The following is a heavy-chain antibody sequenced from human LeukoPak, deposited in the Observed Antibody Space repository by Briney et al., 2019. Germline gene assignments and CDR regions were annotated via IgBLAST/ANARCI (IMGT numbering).Heavy chain of an antibody. Sequence: ASVTLSCKAAGYTFSSYDINWVRQAPGPGIGRMGWMNLNSGDTAYAQKFQGRVTITRNTSISKAYMELSSLRSEDTAVYYCARGVTTSGSYADDAFDIWGQGTMVTVSS. V-gene: IGHV1-8*01. CDR3: ARGVTTSGSYADDAFDI. D-gene: IGHD1-26*01. CDR1: GYTFSSYD. J-gene: IGHJ3*02. CDR2: MNLNSGDT.